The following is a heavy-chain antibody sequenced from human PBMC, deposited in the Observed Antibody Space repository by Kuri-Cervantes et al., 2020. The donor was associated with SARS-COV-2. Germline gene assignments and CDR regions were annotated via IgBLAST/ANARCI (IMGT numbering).Heavy chain of an antibody. CDR3: ARGLVDRYCSSTSCPYYYYYYMDV. J-gene: IGHJ6*03. D-gene: IGHD2-2*01. Sequence: SVKVSCKASGGTFSSYAISWVRQAPGQGLEWMGGIIPIFGTADYAQKFQGRVTITTDESTSTAYMELSSLRSEDTAVYYCARGLVDRYCSSTSCPYYYYYYMDVWGKGTTVTVSS. CDR2: IIPIFGTA. V-gene: IGHV1-69*05. CDR1: GGTFSSYA.